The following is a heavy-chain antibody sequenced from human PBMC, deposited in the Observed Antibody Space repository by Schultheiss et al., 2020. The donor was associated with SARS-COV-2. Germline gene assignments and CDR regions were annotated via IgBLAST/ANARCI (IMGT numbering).Heavy chain of an antibody. J-gene: IGHJ6*02. CDR2: INDSGDRT. Sequence: GESLKISCTAFGFSFSSYAMSWVRQAPGKGLEWVSAINDSGDRTFYADSVRGRFSIYRDNFKNTLYLEMNSLRADDTAVFYCAKDAIVSSSGIGYYGMDVWGQGTTVTVSS. CDR3: AKDAIVSSSGIGYYGMDV. V-gene: IGHV3-23*01. CDR1: GFSFSSYA. D-gene: IGHD6-13*01.